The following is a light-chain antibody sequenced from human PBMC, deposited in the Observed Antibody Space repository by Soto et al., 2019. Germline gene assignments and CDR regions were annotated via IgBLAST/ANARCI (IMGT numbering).Light chain of an antibody. V-gene: IGKV1-5*03. CDR2: KAS. J-gene: IGKJ1*01. CDR3: QQYINRWT. Sequence: EIHITQSPSTLSAYVGDRVTITCRASQSISTWLAWYQQKPGKAPKLLIYKASSLESGVPSRFSGSGSGTEFTLTISSLQPDDFATYYCQQYINRWTFGQGTKV. CDR1: QSISTW.